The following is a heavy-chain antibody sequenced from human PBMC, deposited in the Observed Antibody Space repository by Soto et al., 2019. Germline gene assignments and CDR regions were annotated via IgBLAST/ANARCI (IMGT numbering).Heavy chain of an antibody. J-gene: IGHJ4*02. Sequence: GGSLRLSCAASGFTVSNYHMNWVRRAPGKGLEWVSVIYTAGSADFADSVKGRFSISRDNSKNTLYLQMNSLRAEDTAVYYCAKDRAAAAQIIDYWGQGTLVTVSS. CDR1: GFTVSNYH. CDR3: AKDRAAAAQIIDY. D-gene: IGHD6-13*01. V-gene: IGHV3-66*01. CDR2: IYTAGSA.